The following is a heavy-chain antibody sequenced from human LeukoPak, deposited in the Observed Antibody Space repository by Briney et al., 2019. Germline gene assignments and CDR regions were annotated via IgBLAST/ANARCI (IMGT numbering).Heavy chain of an antibody. D-gene: IGHD6-6*01. V-gene: IGHV3-21*01. J-gene: IGHJ4*02. CDR3: ARELIAARPGFGGDY. Sequence: GGSLRLSCAASGFTFSSYSVNWVRQAPGKGLEWVSSISSSSSYIYYADSVKGRFTISRDNAKNSLYLQMNSLRAEDTAVYYCARELIAARPGFGGDYWGQGTLVTVSS. CDR2: ISSSSSYI. CDR1: GFTFSSYS.